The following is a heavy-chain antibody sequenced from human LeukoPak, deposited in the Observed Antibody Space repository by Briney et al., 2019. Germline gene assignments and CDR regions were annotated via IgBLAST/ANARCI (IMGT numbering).Heavy chain of an antibody. J-gene: IGHJ5*02. V-gene: IGHV3-21*01. CDR3: ARAQDIVVVPALVDP. CDR2: ISSSSSYI. CDR1: GFTFSSYS. D-gene: IGHD2-2*01. Sequence: GGSLRLSCAASGFTFSSYSMNWVRQAPGKGLEWVSSISSSSSYIYYADSVKGRFTISRDNAKNSLYLQMNSLRAEDTAVYYCARAQDIVVVPALVDPWGQGTLVTVS.